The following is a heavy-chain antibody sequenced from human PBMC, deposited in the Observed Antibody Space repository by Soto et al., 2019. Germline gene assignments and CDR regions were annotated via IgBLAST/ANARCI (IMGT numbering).Heavy chain of an antibody. D-gene: IGHD6-25*01. V-gene: IGHV4-39*01. CDR2: IYYSGST. CDR3: ARQSLRLTTHAFDI. Sequence: QLQLQESGPGLVKPSETLSLTCTVSGGSISSSSYYWGWIRQPPGKGLEWIGSIYYSGSTYYNPSLKSRVTISVDTSKNQFSLKLSSVTAADTAVYYCARQSLRLTTHAFDIWGQGTMVTVSS. CDR1: GGSISSSSYY. J-gene: IGHJ3*02.